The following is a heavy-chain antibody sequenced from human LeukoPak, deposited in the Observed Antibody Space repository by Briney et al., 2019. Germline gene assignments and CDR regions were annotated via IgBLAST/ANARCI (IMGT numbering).Heavy chain of an antibody. CDR1: GGSISSGDYY. V-gene: IGHV4-30-4*01. CDR2: IYYSGST. J-gene: IGHJ4*02. D-gene: IGHD3-10*01. Sequence: PSETLSLTCTVSGGSISSGDYYWSWIRQPPGKGLEWIGYIYYSGSTYYNPSLKSRVTISVDTSKNQFSLKLSSVTAADTAVYYCARGGVYGSGVFDYWGQGTLVTVSS. CDR3: ARGGVYGSGVFDY.